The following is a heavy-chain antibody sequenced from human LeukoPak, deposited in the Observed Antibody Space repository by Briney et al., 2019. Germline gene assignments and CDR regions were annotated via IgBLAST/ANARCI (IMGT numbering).Heavy chain of an antibody. D-gene: IGHD6-25*01. CDR1: GFTFSSFP. CDR3: ARGRAAFCS. V-gene: IGHV3-23*01. J-gene: IGHJ5*02. Sequence: GGSLRLSCAASGFTFSSFPMSWVRQAPGKGLQWVSGITGRGGNTYYADSVEGRFTISRDNSKNTLSLQMDSLRAEDTAIYYCARGRAAFCSWGQGTLVNGSS. CDR2: ITGRGGNT.